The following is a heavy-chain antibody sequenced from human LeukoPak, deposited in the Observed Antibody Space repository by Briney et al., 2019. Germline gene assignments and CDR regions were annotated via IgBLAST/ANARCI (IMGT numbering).Heavy chain of an antibody. Sequence: SETLSLTXALSGYSMSRGYDWGWIRPPPGKGLERIGSIYHSGSTYCKPSLKSRVTISVDTSKNQFFLKLSSVTAADTAVYYCARLGVDEAAPYYFDYWGQGTLVTVSS. CDR2: IYHSGST. D-gene: IGHD6-25*01. CDR1: GYSMSRGYD. J-gene: IGHJ4*02. V-gene: IGHV4-38-2*01. CDR3: ARLGVDEAAPYYFDY.